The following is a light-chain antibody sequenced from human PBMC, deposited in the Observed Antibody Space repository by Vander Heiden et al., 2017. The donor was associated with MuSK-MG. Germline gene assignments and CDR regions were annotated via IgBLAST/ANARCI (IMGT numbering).Light chain of an antibody. V-gene: IGKV3-20*01. J-gene: IGKJ4*01. Sequence: EILLTQSPGTLSLSPGERATLSCRASQSITSNYLAWYQQRPGQSPRLLIYGATSRATGVPDRFSGSGSGTDFTLTISRLEPEDFAVYYCQQECSSPLTFGGGTKVE. CDR3: QQECSSPLT. CDR2: GAT. CDR1: QSITSNY.